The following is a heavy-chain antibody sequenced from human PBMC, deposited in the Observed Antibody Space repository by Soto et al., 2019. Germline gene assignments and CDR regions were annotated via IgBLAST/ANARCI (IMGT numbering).Heavy chain of an antibody. CDR2: IKQDGSEK. V-gene: IGHV3-7*04. J-gene: IGHJ6*03. D-gene: IGHD3-10*01. Sequence: GGSLRLSCAASGFTFSSYWMSWVRQAPGKGLEWVANIKQDGSEKYYVDSVKGRFTISRDNAKNSLYLQMNSLRAEDTAVYYCARVDGSGSYISFYYYYYMDVWGKGTTVTVSS. CDR1: GFTFSSYW. CDR3: ARVDGSGSYISFYYYYYMDV.